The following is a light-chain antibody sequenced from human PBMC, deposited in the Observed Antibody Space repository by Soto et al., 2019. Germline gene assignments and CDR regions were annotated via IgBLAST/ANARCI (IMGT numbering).Light chain of an antibody. CDR1: QSVTTV. J-gene: IGKJ5*01. Sequence: EIVLTQSPATLSLSPGERATLSCRVGQSVTTVLVWYQQRPGQAPRLLVHDASHRAAGIPARFSGSGFGTDCSLTISSLEPEDAGVYYCQQRSNWPPITFGQGTRLEIK. CDR2: DAS. CDR3: QQRSNWPPIT. V-gene: IGKV3-11*01.